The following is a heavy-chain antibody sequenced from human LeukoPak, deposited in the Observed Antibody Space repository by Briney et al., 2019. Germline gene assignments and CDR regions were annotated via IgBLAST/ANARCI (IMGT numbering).Heavy chain of an antibody. Sequence: RASVTVSCKASGGTFSSYAISWVRQAPGQGHEWMGRIIPIFGTANYAQKFQGRVTITTDESTSTAYMELSSLRSEDTAVYYCARGGKAYYGSATPFDYWGQGTLVTVSS. CDR1: GGTFSSYA. CDR2: IIPIFGTA. V-gene: IGHV1-69*05. CDR3: ARGGKAYYGSATPFDY. J-gene: IGHJ4*02. D-gene: IGHD3-10*01.